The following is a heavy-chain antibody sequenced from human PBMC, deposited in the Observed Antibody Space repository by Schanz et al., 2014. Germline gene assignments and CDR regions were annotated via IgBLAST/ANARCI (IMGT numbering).Heavy chain of an antibody. Sequence: EVQLLASGGGLVQPGGSLRLTCLTSGFTFTDHAMSWVRQAPGKGLEWVSTISGLGEATFYSDSVKGRFTISRDNAKNTLYLQLNSLRAEDTAVYYCARVPRRVTTRGGGSRYYFDYWGQGTLVTVSS. CDR2: ISGLGEAT. CDR3: ARVPRRVTTRGGGSRYYFDY. D-gene: IGHD4-17*01. CDR1: GFTFTDHA. V-gene: IGHV3-23*01. J-gene: IGHJ4*02.